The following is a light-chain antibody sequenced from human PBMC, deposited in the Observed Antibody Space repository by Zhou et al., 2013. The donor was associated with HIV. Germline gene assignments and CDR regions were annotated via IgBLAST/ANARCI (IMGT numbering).Light chain of an antibody. J-gene: IGKJ3*01. V-gene: IGKV1-39*01. CDR3: QQSYSSLRT. CDR1: ENIDTY. CDR2: AAS. Sequence: DIQMTQSPSSLSAPVGDTVTITCRASENIDTYLHWYQQMPGEAPKLLIYAASSLQSGVPSRFSGSGSGTDFTLTISSLQPEDFATYYCQQSYSSLRTFGPGTKVDIK.